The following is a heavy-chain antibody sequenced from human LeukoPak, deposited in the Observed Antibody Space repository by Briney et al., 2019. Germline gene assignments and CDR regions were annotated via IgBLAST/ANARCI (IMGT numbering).Heavy chain of an antibody. J-gene: IGHJ3*02. Sequence: GGSLRLSCAASGFTVSSSYMSWVRQAPGKGLEWVSVIYSGGNTYYADSVKGRFIISRDNSKNTPYLQVNSLRPEDTAMYYCAMMFWSALAFDIWGQGTMVTVSS. V-gene: IGHV3-66*02. D-gene: IGHD3-10*02. CDR1: GFTVSSSY. CDR3: AMMFWSALAFDI. CDR2: IYSGGNT.